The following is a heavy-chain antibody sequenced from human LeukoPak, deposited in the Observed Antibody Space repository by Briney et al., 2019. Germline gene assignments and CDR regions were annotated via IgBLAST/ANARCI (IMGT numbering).Heavy chain of an antibody. Sequence: GGSLRLSCAASGFTFSSYWMSWVRQAPGKGLEWVSGISWNSGSIGYADSVKGRFTISRDNAKNSLYLQMNSLRAEDTALYYCAKATYYYDSSPPAFDIWGQGTMVTVSS. J-gene: IGHJ3*02. V-gene: IGHV3-9*01. CDR2: ISWNSGSI. D-gene: IGHD3-22*01. CDR1: GFTFSSYW. CDR3: AKATYYYDSSPPAFDI.